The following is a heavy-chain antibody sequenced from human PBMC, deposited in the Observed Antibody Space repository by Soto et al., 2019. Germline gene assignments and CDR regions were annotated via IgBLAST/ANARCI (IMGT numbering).Heavy chain of an antibody. D-gene: IGHD6-13*01. J-gene: IGHJ6*02. CDR3: AREPGVAVIAAAGAYYYYYGMDV. CDR2: IYYSGST. CDR1: GGSVSSGSYY. V-gene: IGHV4-61*01. Sequence: SETLSLTCTVSGGSVSSGSYYWSWIRQPPGKGLEWIGYIYYSGSTNYNPSLKSRVTISVDTSKNQFSLKLSSVTAADTAVYYCAREPGVAVIAAAGAYYYYYGMDVWGQGTTVTVSS.